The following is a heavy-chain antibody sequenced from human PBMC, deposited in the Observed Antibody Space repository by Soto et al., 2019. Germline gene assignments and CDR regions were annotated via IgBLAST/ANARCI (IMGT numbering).Heavy chain of an antibody. CDR1: GGSIGTRNYY. D-gene: IGHD6-19*01. Sequence: SETLSLTCNVSGGSIGTRNYYWAWIRQPPGKGLGWIGSLYYSGSTYYNPSLKSRVTISVDASKNQFSLKVTSVTAADTAVYYCARHYSSGWDYFDYWGQGTLVTVSS. V-gene: IGHV4-39*01. CDR2: LYYSGST. J-gene: IGHJ4*02. CDR3: ARHYSSGWDYFDY.